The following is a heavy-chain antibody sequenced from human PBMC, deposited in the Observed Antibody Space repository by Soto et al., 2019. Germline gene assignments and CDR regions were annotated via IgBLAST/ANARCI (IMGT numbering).Heavy chain of an antibody. D-gene: IGHD3-22*01. CDR1: GGSISSSNW. CDR3: ARGAYYYDSSGYYYGMDV. J-gene: IGHJ6*02. CDR2: IYHSGST. Sequence: SETLSLTCAVSGGSISSSNWWSWVRQPPGKGLEWIGEIYHSGSTNYNPSLKSRVTISVDKSKNQFSLKLSSVTAADTAVYYCARGAYYYDSSGYYYGMDVWGQGTTVTVSS. V-gene: IGHV4-4*02.